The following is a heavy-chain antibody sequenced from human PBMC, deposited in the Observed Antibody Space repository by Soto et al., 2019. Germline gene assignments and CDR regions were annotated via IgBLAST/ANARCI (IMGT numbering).Heavy chain of an antibody. Sequence: LRLSCAASGFTFSNAWMSWVRQAPGKGLEWVGRIKSKTDGGTTDYAAPVKGRFTISRDDSKNTLYLQMNSLKTEDTAVYYCTTDRVGATPGSVDYWGQGTLVTVSS. D-gene: IGHD1-26*01. CDR1: GFTFSNAW. V-gene: IGHV3-15*01. CDR3: TTDRVGATPGSVDY. CDR2: IKSKTDGGTT. J-gene: IGHJ4*02.